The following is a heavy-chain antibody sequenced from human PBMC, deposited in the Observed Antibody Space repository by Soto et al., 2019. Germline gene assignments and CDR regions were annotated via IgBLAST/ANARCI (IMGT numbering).Heavy chain of an antibody. J-gene: IGHJ4*02. V-gene: IGHV3-7*01. Sequence: EVQLVESGGGLVQPGASLRLSCSVSGFNFSVYWMSWVRQAPGKGLEWVANIKEDGSEKYYEDSVKGRFTISRDNAKKSMSLQMNGRRAEDATVYCCASTRLHDYWGQGTLVTVSS. CDR3: ASTRLHDY. CDR2: IKEDGSEK. D-gene: IGHD4-4*01. CDR1: GFNFSVYW.